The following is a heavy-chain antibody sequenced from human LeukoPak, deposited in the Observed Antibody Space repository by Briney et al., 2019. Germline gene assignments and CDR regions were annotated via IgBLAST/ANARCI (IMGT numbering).Heavy chain of an antibody. V-gene: IGHV3-21*01. Sequence: GGSLRLSCAASTFTFSSYNMNWVRQAPGKGLEWVSSISSSGTYIYYRDSVKGRFTISRDNAENSLYLEMNSLRVEDTAIYYCARDRPHSGYDFDYWGQGTLVTVSS. CDR1: TFTFSSYN. D-gene: IGHD5-12*01. J-gene: IGHJ4*02. CDR3: ARDRPHSGYDFDY. CDR2: ISSSGTYI.